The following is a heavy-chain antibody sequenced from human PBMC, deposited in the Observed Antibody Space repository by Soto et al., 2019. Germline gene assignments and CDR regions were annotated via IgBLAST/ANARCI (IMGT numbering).Heavy chain of an antibody. CDR1: GCSISSYY. D-gene: IGHD6-13*01. CDR3: ARLAVEEQLAYYYYYMDV. J-gene: IGHJ6*03. Sequence: SETLSLTCTFSGCSISSYYWSWIRQPPGKGLEWIGYIYYSGSTNYNPSLKSRVTISVDTSKNQFSLKLSSVTAADTAVYYCARLAVEEQLAYYYYYMDVWGKGTTVTVSS. V-gene: IGHV4-59*08. CDR2: IYYSGST.